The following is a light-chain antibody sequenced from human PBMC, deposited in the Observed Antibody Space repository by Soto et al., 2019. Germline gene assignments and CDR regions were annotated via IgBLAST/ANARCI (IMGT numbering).Light chain of an antibody. J-gene: IGKJ1*01. CDR3: QQYNNGWT. CDR1: RYVSSF. V-gene: IGKV3-15*01. Sequence: EMVITQSPATLSVSPGGRATRSCRARRYVSSFLAWYQQRPGQAPRLLIYGASTRATGIPARFSGSGSGTEFTLTISSLQSEDLGVYYCQQYNNGWTFGQGTKV. CDR2: GAS.